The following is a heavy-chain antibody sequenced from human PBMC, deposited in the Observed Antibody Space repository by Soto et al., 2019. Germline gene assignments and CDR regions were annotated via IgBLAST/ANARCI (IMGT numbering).Heavy chain of an antibody. J-gene: IGHJ4*02. CDR2: FIPIFVSA. D-gene: IGHD3-10*01. Sequence: SVKVSCKASGGTVSSYAITWVRQAPGKGLEWMGVFIPIFVSAHYAPKFQGRITITADESTSTAYMELSGLTSEDTAIYYCARDVSSDTTGFRGYDVWGQGTQGTVSA. CDR3: ARDVSSDTTGFRGYDV. CDR1: GGTVSSYA. V-gene: IGHV1-69*13.